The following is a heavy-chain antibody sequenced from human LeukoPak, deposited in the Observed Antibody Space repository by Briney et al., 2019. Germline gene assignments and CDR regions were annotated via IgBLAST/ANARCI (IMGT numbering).Heavy chain of an antibody. Sequence: GASVKVSCKASGYTFTSYDVNWVRQATGQGLEWMGWIIPIFGTANYAQKFQGRVTMTRDMSTSTVYMELSSLRSEDTAVYYCAREVSTDLGYCSGGSCYPIWHWFDPWGQGTLVTVSS. V-gene: IGHV1-69*05. CDR1: GYTFTSYD. CDR3: AREVSTDLGYCSGGSCYPIWHWFDP. CDR2: IIPIFGTA. D-gene: IGHD2-15*01. J-gene: IGHJ5*02.